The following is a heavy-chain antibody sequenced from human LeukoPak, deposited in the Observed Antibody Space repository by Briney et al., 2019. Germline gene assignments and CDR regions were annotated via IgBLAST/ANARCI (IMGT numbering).Heavy chain of an antibody. CDR2: IWYDGSNK. J-gene: IGHJ5*02. CDR3: ARDGNYYDSSGYPNWFDP. V-gene: IGHV3-33*01. D-gene: IGHD3-22*01. Sequence: GGSLRLSCAASGFTFSSYGMHWVRQAPGKGLEWVAVIWYDGSNKYYADSVKGRFTISRDNSKNTLYLQMNSPRAEDTAVYYCARDGNYYDSSGYPNWFDPWGQGTLVTVSS. CDR1: GFTFSSYG.